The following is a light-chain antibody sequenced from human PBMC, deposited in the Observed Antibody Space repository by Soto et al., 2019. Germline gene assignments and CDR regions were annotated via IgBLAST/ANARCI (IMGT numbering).Light chain of an antibody. CDR1: QGISSW. Sequence: DILMTQSPSSFSSSVGDRVSINCRASQGISSWLAWYQQKPGKAPKLLIYKASTLKSGVPSRFSGSGSGTEFTLTISSLQPDDFATYYCQNYNSYSEEFGQGTKVDIK. V-gene: IGKV1-5*03. J-gene: IGKJ1*01. CDR2: KAS. CDR3: QNYNSYSEE.